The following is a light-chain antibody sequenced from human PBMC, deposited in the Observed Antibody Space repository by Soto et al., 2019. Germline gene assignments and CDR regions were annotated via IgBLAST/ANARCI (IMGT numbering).Light chain of an antibody. Sequence: QSALTQPASVSGSPGQSITISCTGTSSDVGSYILVSWYQQHTGKAPKLIIYEVSKRTSGVSNRFSGSKSGNTASLTISGLQAEDEADYYCCSYAGSSTYVFGTGTKLPS. V-gene: IGLV2-23*02. CDR3: CSYAGSSTYV. CDR2: EVS. J-gene: IGLJ1*01. CDR1: SSDVGSYIL.